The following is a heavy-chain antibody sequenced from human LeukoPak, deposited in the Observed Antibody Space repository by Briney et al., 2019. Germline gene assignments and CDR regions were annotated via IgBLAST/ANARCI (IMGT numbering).Heavy chain of an antibody. J-gene: IGHJ6*03. V-gene: IGHV4-59*01. CDR2: IYYSGST. CDR3: ARDSSDSPYYYYYYMDV. Sequence: SETLSLTCTVSGGSISSYYWSWIRQPPGKGLEWIGYIYYSGSTNYNPSLTSRVTISVDTSKNQFSLKLSSVTAAVTAVYYCARDSSDSPYYYYYYMDVWGKGTTVTVSS. CDR1: GGSISSYY. D-gene: IGHD2-15*01.